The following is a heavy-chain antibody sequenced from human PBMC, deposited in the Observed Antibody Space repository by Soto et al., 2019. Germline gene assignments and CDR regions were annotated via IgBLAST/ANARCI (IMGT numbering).Heavy chain of an antibody. CDR2: IYYSGST. J-gene: IGHJ6*02. CDR1: GGSISSGGYY. D-gene: IGHD4-17*01. Sequence: SETLSLTCTVSGGSISSGGYYWSWVRQHPGKGLEWIGYIYYSGSTYYNPSLKSRVTISVDTSKNQFSLKLSSVTAADTAVYYCARTTVTTYYYYGMDVWGQGTTVTVSS. CDR3: ARTTVTTYYYYGMDV. V-gene: IGHV4-31*03.